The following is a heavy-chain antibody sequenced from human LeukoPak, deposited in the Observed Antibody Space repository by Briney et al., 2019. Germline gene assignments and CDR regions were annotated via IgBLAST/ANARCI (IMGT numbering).Heavy chain of an antibody. V-gene: IGHV3-64D*06. Sequence: GGSLRLSCSASGFTFSSYAMHWVRQAPGKGLEYVSAISSNGGSTYYADSVKGRFTISRDNSKSTLYLQMSSLRAEDTAVYYCVKTGYCSSTSCIGAFDIWGQGTMVTVSS. J-gene: IGHJ3*02. CDR2: ISSNGGST. CDR3: VKTGYCSSTSCIGAFDI. CDR1: GFTFSSYA. D-gene: IGHD2-2*03.